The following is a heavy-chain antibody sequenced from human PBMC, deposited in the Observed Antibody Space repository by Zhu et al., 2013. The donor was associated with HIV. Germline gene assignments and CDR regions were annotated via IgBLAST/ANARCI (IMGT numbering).Heavy chain of an antibody. CDR2: MNPNSGNT. CDR3: ARTGGGSLIRLRNWFDP. Sequence: QVQLVQSGAEVKKPGASVKVSCKASGYTFTSYDINWVRQATGQGLEWMGWMNPNSGNTGYAQKFQGRVTMTRNTSISTAYMELSSLRSEDTAVYYCARTGGGSLIRLRNWFDPWGQGTLVTVSS. CDR1: GYTFTSYD. D-gene: IGHD2-15*01. J-gene: IGHJ5*02. V-gene: IGHV1-8*01.